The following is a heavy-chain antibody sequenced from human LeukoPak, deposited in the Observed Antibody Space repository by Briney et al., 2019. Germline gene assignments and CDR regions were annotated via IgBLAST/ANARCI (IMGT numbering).Heavy chain of an antibody. V-gene: IGHV4-39*07. Sequence: SETLSLTCTVSGASVSGSPYYWGWIRQPPGKGLEWIGSIYHSGSTYYNPSLKSRVTISVDTSKNQFSLKLSSVTAADAAVYYCARADYYMDVWGKGTTVTVSS. CDR2: IYHSGST. J-gene: IGHJ6*03. CDR1: GASVSGSPYY. CDR3: ARADYYMDV.